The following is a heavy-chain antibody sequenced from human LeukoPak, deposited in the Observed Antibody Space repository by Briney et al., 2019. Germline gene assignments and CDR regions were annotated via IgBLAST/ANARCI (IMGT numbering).Heavy chain of an antibody. V-gene: IGHV3-7*01. D-gene: IGHD2-21*01. Sequence: GGSLRLSCAASGFTFSSYCMSWVRQAPGKGLEWVANIKQDGSEKYYVDSVKGRFTISRDNAKNSLYLQMNSLRAEDTAVYYCARGTIPPDYFDYWGQGTLVTVSS. J-gene: IGHJ4*02. CDR3: ARGTIPPDYFDY. CDR2: IKQDGSEK. CDR1: GFTFSSYC.